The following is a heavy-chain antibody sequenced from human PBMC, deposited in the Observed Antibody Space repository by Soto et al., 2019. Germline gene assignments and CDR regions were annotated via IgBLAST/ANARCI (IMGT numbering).Heavy chain of an antibody. D-gene: IGHD5-12*01. CDR3: ARGPVGMATIGVWYCDL. CDR1: GYTFTSYD. J-gene: IGHJ2*01. CDR2: MNPNSGNT. V-gene: IGHV1-8*01. Sequence: QVQLVQSGAEVKKPGASVKVSCKASGYTFTSYDINWVRQATGQGLEWMGWMNPNSGNTGYAQKFQGRVTMTSNTSISTDYMELSSLRSEDTAVYYCARGPVGMATIGVWYCDLWGRGTLVTVSS.